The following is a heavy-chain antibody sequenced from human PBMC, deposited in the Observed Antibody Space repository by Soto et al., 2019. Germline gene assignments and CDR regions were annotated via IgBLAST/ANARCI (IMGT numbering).Heavy chain of an antibody. CDR1: GVSINNAPSF. CDR3: ARGADYGDTVREYFFDF. D-gene: IGHD4-17*01. CDR2: IYSSGTT. V-gene: IGHV4-31*03. J-gene: IGHJ4*01. Sequence: PSETLSLTCTVSGVSINNAPSFWSWIRQHPGKGLEWIGYIYSSGTTYFNPSLLSRVSMSLDTSGNQFSLRLTSVTAADTAVYYCARGADYGDTVREYFFDFWGQGALVTVSS.